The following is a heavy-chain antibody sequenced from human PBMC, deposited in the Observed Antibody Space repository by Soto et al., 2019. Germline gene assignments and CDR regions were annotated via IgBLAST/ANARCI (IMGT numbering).Heavy chain of an antibody. CDR3: ARGGSASGGYYYYVMDV. CDR1: GFTVSSNY. Sequence: PGGSLRLSCTASGFTVSSNYMSWVRQAPGKGLEWVSVIYSGGTTYYADSVKGRFTISRDNSKNTLYLQMNSLRAEDTAVYYCARGGSASGGYYYYVMDVWGQGTTVTGSS. CDR2: IYSGGTT. V-gene: IGHV3-66*01. D-gene: IGHD3-16*01. J-gene: IGHJ6*02.